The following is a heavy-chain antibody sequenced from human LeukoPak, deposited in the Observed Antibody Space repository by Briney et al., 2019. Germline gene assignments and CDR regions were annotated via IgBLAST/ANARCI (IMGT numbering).Heavy chain of an antibody. CDR3: AKAGDYYDSSGYYITYGMDV. CDR2: ISYDGSNK. Sequence: PGGSLRLSCAASGCTFSSYGMHWVRQAPGKGLEWVAVISYDGSNKYYADSVKGRFTISRDNSKNTLYLQMNSLRAEDTAVYYCAKAGDYYDSSGYYITYGMDVWGQGTTVTVSS. CDR1: GCTFSSYG. J-gene: IGHJ6*02. V-gene: IGHV3-30*18. D-gene: IGHD3-22*01.